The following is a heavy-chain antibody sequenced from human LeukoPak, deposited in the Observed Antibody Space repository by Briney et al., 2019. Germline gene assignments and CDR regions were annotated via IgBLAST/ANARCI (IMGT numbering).Heavy chain of an antibody. CDR3: ARGFPPRRQYDSSGYYSYYLDY. D-gene: IGHD3-22*01. CDR1: GYTFTSYG. CDR2: ISAYNGNT. V-gene: IGHV1-18*01. Sequence: GASVKVSCKTSGYTFTSYGISWVRQAPGQGLEWMGWISAYNGNTHSAQKLQGRVTMTTDTSTSTAYMELRSLRSDDTAVYYCARGFPPRRQYDSSGYYSYYLDYWGQGTLVTVSS. J-gene: IGHJ4*02.